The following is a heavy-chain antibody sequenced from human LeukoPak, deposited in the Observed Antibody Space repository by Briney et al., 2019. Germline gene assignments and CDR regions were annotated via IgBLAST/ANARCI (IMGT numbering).Heavy chain of an antibody. CDR2: ISAYNGNT. CDR1: GYTFTSYG. D-gene: IGHD3-10*01. Sequence: GASVKVSCKASGYTFTSYGISWVRQAPGQGLEWMGWISAYNGNTNYAQKLQGRVTMTTDTSTSTAYMELRSLRSDDTAVYYCARDHMVRGVMLGRVGAFDIWGQGTMVTVSS. CDR3: ARDHMVRGVMLGRVGAFDI. J-gene: IGHJ3*02. V-gene: IGHV1-18*01.